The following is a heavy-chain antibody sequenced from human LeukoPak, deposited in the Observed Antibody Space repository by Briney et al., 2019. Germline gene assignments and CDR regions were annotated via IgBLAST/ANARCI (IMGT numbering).Heavy chain of an antibody. J-gene: IGHJ5*02. D-gene: IGHD3-16*01. CDR2: IYHSGST. CDR3: ARDMSHMRWFDP. CDR1: GYSISSGYY. V-gene: IGHV4-38-2*02. Sequence: PSETLSLTCAVSGYSISSGYYWGWIRQPPGKGLEWIGSIYHSGSTYYNPSLKSRVTISVDTSKNQFSLKLSSVTAADTAVYYCARDMSHMRWFDPWGQGTLVTVSS.